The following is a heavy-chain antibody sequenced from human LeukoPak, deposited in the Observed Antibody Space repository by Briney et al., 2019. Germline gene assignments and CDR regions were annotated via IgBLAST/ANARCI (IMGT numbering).Heavy chain of an antibody. V-gene: IGHV3-23*01. J-gene: IGHJ5*02. CDR1: GFTFSGYA. CDR3: AKDGGIAEAGGWFDP. CDR2: ISAGGGSP. D-gene: IGHD6-13*01. Sequence: GGSLRLSCAASGFTFSGYAMSWVRQAPGKGLEWVSAISAGGGSPYYADSVKGRFTISRDNSKNTLYLQMNSLRAEDTAVYYCAKDGGIAEAGGWFDPWGQGTLVTVSS.